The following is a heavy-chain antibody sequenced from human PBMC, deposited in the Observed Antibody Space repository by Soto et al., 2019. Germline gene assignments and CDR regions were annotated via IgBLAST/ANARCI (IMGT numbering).Heavy chain of an antibody. CDR1: GFTFSDYG. J-gene: IGHJ6*02. D-gene: IGHD2-15*01. V-gene: IGHV3-33*01. CDR2: IWFDGSNE. CDR3: ARGSLYCSSTSCSYGMDV. Sequence: GGSLRLSCAASGFTFSDYGMHWVRQAPGEGLQWVAVIWFDGSNEHYADSVKGRFTISRDNSKDTLYLQMYSLRAGDTAVYYCARGSLYCSSTSCSYGMDVWGQGTTVTVSS.